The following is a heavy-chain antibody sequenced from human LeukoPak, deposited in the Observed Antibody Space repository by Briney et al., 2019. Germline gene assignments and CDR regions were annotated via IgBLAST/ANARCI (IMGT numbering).Heavy chain of an antibody. Sequence: GASVKVSCKASGGTFSSYAISWVRQARGQGLEWMGRIIPILGIANYAQKFQGRVTITADKSTSTAYMELSSLRSEDTAVYYCARRVVPASIDAFDIWGQGTMVTVSS. D-gene: IGHD2-2*01. CDR1: GGTFSSYA. CDR3: ARRVVPASIDAFDI. CDR2: IIPILGIA. V-gene: IGHV1-69*04. J-gene: IGHJ3*02.